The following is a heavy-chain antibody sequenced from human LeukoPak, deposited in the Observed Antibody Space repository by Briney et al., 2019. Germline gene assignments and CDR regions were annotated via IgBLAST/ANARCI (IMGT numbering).Heavy chain of an antibody. D-gene: IGHD1-26*01. Sequence: SETLSLTCAVYGGSFSGYSWSWIRQPPGKGLEWIGEIIHSGSTNYNPSLKSRVTISVDTSKNQFSLKLSSVTAADTAFYYCARVTVGANTPLDYWGQGTLVAVSS. V-gene: IGHV4-34*12. CDR1: GGSFSGYS. CDR3: ARVTVGANTPLDY. CDR2: IIHSGST. J-gene: IGHJ4*02.